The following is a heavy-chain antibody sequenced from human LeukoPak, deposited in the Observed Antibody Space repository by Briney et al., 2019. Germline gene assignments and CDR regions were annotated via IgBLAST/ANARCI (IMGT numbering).Heavy chain of an antibody. Sequence: GGSLRLSCAASGFTFSSYWMSWVRQAPGKGLEWVANIKQDGSEKYYVDSVKGRFTISRDNAKNSLYLQMNSLRAEDTAVYYCARDRGYDILTGYYPGPFDYWGQGTLVTVSS. V-gene: IGHV3-7*01. J-gene: IGHJ4*02. D-gene: IGHD3-9*01. CDR3: ARDRGYDILTGYYPGPFDY. CDR1: GFTFSSYW. CDR2: IKQDGSEK.